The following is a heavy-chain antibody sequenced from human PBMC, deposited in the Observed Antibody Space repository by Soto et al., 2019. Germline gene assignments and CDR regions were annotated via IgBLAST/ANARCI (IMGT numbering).Heavy chain of an antibody. Sequence: QVQLQQWGAGLLKPSETLSLNCAVTGGSLSGYYWSWIRQPPGKGLEWIGEVKDGGHTNYSPSLRGXXPXAXXTSTNPSSLRLNSVTAADTGVYYCARGQEGVVATHWDQGSLVTVSS. CDR2: VKDGGHT. V-gene: IGHV4-34*01. J-gene: IGHJ4*02. CDR3: ARGQEGVVATH. CDR1: GGSLSGYY. D-gene: IGHD5-12*01.